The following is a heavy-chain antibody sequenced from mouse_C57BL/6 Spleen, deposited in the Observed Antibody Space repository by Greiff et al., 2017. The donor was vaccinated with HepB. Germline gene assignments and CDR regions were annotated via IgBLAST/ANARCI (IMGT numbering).Heavy chain of an antibody. D-gene: IGHD2-13*01. CDR3: ARRDYDYAMDY. V-gene: IGHV5-17*01. J-gene: IGHJ4*01. CDR2: ISSGSSTI. CDR1: GFTFSDYG. Sequence: EVKLVESGGCLVKPGGSLKLSCAASGFTFSDYGMHWVRQAPEKGLEWVAYISSGSSTIYYADTVKGRFTISRDNAKNTLFLQMTSLRSEDTAMYYCARRDYDYAMDYWGQGTSVTVSS.